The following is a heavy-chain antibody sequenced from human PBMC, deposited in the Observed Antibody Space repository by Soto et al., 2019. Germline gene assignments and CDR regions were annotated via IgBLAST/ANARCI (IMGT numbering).Heavy chain of an antibody. Sequence: QVQLQQWGAGLLKPSETLSLTCAVYDESLSDYYWSWTRRPPGKGLEWIGEINHSGTTNYNPSLKSRVTISVDTSKKQVSLKLSFVTAADTAVYYCARAGGKSYLADYWGQGTLVAVSS. CDR3: ARAGGKSYLADY. CDR2: INHSGTT. CDR1: DESLSDYY. V-gene: IGHV4-34*01. D-gene: IGHD2-15*01. J-gene: IGHJ4*02.